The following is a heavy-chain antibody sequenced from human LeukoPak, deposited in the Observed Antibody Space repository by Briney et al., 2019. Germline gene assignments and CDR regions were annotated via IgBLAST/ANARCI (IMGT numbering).Heavy chain of an antibody. J-gene: IGHJ4*02. CDR2: INHSGST. CDR3: ARVPHYDFWSGYSLLGIDY. D-gene: IGHD3-3*01. Sequence: SETLSLTCAVYGGSFSGYYWSWIRQPPGKGLEWIGEINHSGSTNYNPSLKSRVTISVDTSRNQLSLKLSSVTAADTAVYYCARVPHYDFWSGYSLLGIDYWGQGTLVTVSS. V-gene: IGHV4-34*01. CDR1: GGSFSGYY.